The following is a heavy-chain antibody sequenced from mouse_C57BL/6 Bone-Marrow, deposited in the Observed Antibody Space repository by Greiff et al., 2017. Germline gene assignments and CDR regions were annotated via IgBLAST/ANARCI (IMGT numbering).Heavy chain of an antibody. Sequence: VQLQQSGAELVRPGASVKLSCKASGYTFTDYYINWVKQRPGQGLEWIARIYPGSGNTYYNEKFKGKATLTAEKSSSTAYMQLSSLTSEDSAVYFCAREGALYFDYWGQGTTLTVSS. V-gene: IGHV1-76*01. CDR2: IYPGSGNT. CDR1: GYTFTDYY. CDR3: AREGALYFDY. J-gene: IGHJ2*01.